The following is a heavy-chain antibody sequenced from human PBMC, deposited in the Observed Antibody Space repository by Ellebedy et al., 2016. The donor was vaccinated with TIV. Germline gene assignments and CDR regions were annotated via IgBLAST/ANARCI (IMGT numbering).Heavy chain of an antibody. Sequence: PGGSLRLSCETSGFAFTSHYMNWVRQVPGKGLVWVSRIARAGRTTDYPASVKGRFTISRDDAKNMLYLDMRHLRDEDTAVYYCVREASIGGTVFFDHWGQGALVIVSS. J-gene: IGHJ4*02. D-gene: IGHD3-16*01. CDR1: GFAFTSHY. CDR3: VREASIGGTVFFDH. CDR2: IARAGRTT. V-gene: IGHV3-74*01.